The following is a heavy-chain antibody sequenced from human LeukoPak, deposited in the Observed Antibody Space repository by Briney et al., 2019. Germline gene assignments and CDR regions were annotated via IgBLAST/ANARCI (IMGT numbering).Heavy chain of an antibody. J-gene: IGHJ3*02. Sequence: PGGSLRLSCAASGFTFSSYAMHWVRQAPGKGLEWVAVISYDGSNKYYADSVKGRFTISRDNSKNTLYLQMNSLRAEDTAVYYCARVRPHYYDSSGQIAGAFDIWGQGTMVTVSS. D-gene: IGHD3-22*01. CDR2: ISYDGSNK. CDR1: GFTFSSYA. CDR3: ARVRPHYYDSSGQIAGAFDI. V-gene: IGHV3-30-3*01.